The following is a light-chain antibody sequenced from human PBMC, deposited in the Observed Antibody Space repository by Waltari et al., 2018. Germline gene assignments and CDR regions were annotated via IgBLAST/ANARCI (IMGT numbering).Light chain of an antibody. CDR1: QNIDYN. Sequence: DIQMTQSPSTLSASVGDKVTITCRASQNIDYNLAWYQQKPGKAPQLLIYRAGSLKHGVPSWFSGSGSGTEFTLTISSLQPDDFATYYCQQYKNYPVTFGQGTKLEIK. J-gene: IGKJ2*01. V-gene: IGKV1-5*03. CDR3: QQYKNYPVT. CDR2: RAG.